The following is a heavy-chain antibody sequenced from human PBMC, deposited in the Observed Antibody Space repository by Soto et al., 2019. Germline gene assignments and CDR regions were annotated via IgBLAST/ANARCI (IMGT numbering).Heavy chain of an antibody. Sequence: QVQLQESGPGLVKPSETLSLTCTVSGGSVSSGSYYWSWIRQPPGKGLEWIGYIYYSGSTRYNPAPKTRFTCSADTYKNQSSLELSSVTAADTAVYYCAREVDYGGNWFDPWGQGTLVTVSS. J-gene: IGHJ5*02. CDR3: AREVDYGGNWFDP. V-gene: IGHV4-61*01. D-gene: IGHD4-17*01. CDR1: GGSVSSGSYY. CDR2: IYYSGST.